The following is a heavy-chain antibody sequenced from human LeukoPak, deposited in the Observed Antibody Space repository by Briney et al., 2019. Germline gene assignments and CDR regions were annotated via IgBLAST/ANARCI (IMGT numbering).Heavy chain of an antibody. J-gene: IGHJ4*02. Sequence: SETLSLTCTVSGGSISSYYWSWIRQPPGKGLEWIGYIYYSGSTNYNPSLKSRVTISVDTSKNQFSLKLSSVTAADTAVYYCARGADTAMVMDYWGQGTLVTVAS. CDR3: ARGADTAMVMDY. V-gene: IGHV4-59*01. CDR2: IYYSGST. CDR1: GGSISSYY. D-gene: IGHD5-18*01.